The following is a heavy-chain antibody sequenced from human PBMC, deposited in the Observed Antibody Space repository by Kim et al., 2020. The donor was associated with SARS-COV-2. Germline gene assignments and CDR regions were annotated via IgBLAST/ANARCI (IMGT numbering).Heavy chain of an antibody. CDR2: IYHSAST. CDR3: ASGPQWELLDY. V-gene: IGHV4-31*01. J-gene: IGHJ4*02. D-gene: IGHD1-26*01. CDR1: GGSVGSGAYY. Sequence: SETLSLTCTVSGGSVGSGAYYWTWIRQHPGKGLEWIGYIYHSASTYYNPSLKSLVTMSLDKSKNQFSLNLSSVTAADTAVYYCASGPQWELLDYWGQGSLVTVSS.